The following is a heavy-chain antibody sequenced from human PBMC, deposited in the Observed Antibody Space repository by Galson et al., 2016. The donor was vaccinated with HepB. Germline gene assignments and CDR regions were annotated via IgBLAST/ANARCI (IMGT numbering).Heavy chain of an antibody. V-gene: IGHV4-4*02. Sequence: SETLSLTCAVSGGSIITNNWWTWVRQPPGKGLEWIGEIYHTGGTNYNPSLKSRVSMSVDKSKNQFSLRLDSVTAADTAFYYCAREPGAGTYQGFDYWGQGTLATVSS. J-gene: IGHJ4*02. CDR3: AREPGAGTYQGFDY. CDR1: GGSIITNNW. CDR2: IYHTGGT. D-gene: IGHD1-1*01.